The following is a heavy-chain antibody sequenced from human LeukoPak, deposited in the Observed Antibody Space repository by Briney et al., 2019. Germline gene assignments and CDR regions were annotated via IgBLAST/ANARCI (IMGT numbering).Heavy chain of an antibody. D-gene: IGHD3-10*01. CDR3: ARISGGLAY. CDR2: ISAYNGNT. V-gene: IGHV1-18*01. J-gene: IGHJ4*02. Sequence: RASVKVSCNASGYTFISYGLTWVRQAPGQGLEWMGWISAYNGNTDYAQKFQGRVTMTTDTSTSTAYMELRSLRSDDTAVYYCARISGGLAYWGQGTLVTVSS. CDR1: GYTFISYG.